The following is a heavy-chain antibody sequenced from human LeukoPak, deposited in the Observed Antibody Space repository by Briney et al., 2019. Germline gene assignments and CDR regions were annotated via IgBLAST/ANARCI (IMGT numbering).Heavy chain of an antibody. CDR1: GGSFSGYY. J-gene: IGHJ3*02. CDR3: ARAKRGRSIWFGESPDAFDI. D-gene: IGHD3-10*01. V-gene: IGHV4-34*01. CDR2: INHSGST. Sequence: ASETLSLTCAVYGGSFSGYYWSWIRQPPGKGLEWIGEINHSGSTNYNPSLKSRVTISVDTSKNQFSLKLSSVTAADTAVYYCARAKRGRSIWFGESPDAFDIWGQGTMVTVSS.